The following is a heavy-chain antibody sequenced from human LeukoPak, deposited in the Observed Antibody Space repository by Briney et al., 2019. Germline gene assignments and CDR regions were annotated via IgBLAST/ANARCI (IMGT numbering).Heavy chain of an antibody. CDR1: GYTFTSYG. CDR3: ARGTWEAAARPYSFDT. D-gene: IGHD1-26*01. J-gene: IGHJ4*02. V-gene: IGHV1-18*01. Sequence: ASVKVSCKASGYTFTSYGISWVRQAPGQGLEWMGWISAYNGNTNYAQKLQGRVTMTTDTSTSAAYMELRSLVSDDTAVYYCARGTWEAAARPYSFDTWGEGTLVTVTS. CDR2: ISAYNGNT.